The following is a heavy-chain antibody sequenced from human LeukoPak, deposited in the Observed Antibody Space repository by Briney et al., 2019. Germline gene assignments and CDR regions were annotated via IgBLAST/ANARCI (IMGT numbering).Heavy chain of an antibody. CDR3: ARDGFRYCSGGSCYYNYYYYMDV. J-gene: IGHJ6*03. D-gene: IGHD2-15*01. Sequence: ASVKVSCKASGYTFTSYGISWVRQAPGQGLEWMGWISAYNGNTNYAQRLQGRVTMTTDTSTSTAYMELRSLRSDDTAAYYCARDGFRYCSGGSCYYNYYYYMDVWGKGTTVTVSS. CDR2: ISAYNGNT. CDR1: GYTFTSYG. V-gene: IGHV1-18*01.